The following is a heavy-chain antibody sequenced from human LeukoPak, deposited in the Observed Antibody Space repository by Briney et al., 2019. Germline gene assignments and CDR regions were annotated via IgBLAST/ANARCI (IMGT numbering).Heavy chain of an antibody. Sequence: GGSLRLSCAASGFTFSSYAMSWVRQAPGKGLEWVSVIYSAGSTYYADSMKGRFTISRDNSKNTLYLQMNSLRAEDTAVYYCAKDRYYYDSSGYYYFDYWGQGTLVTVSS. CDR1: GFTFSSYA. V-gene: IGHV3-23*03. CDR3: AKDRYYYDSSGYYYFDY. J-gene: IGHJ4*02. D-gene: IGHD3-22*01. CDR2: IYSAGST.